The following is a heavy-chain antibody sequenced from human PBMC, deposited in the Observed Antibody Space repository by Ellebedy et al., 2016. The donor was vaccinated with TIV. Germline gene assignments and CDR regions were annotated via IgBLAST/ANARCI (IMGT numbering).Heavy chain of an antibody. CDR2: INSDGRST. CDR1: GFNFSGYW. Sequence: GESLKISCAASGFNFSGYWMHWVRQVPGKGLVWVSRINSDGRSTAYADSVRGRFAISRDTAKNTLYLQMNSLRAEDAAVYYCGRGSEISGTPQHYWGQGTLVTVSS. V-gene: IGHV3-74*01. D-gene: IGHD1-1*01. CDR3: GRGSEISGTPQHY. J-gene: IGHJ4*02.